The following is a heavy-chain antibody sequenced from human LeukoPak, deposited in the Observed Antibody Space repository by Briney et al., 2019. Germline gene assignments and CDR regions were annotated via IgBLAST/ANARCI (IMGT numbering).Heavy chain of an antibody. CDR1: RFTFSDYY. Sequence: GGSLRLSCATSRFTFSDYYMTWIGQAPGKGLEWVSSIGSSSSYINYADSVRGRFTISRDNAKDSLYLQMNSLGAEDTAVYYCARENSYYYDSSGYTGYWGQGTLVTVSS. CDR2: IGSSSSYI. CDR3: ARENSYYYDSSGYTGY. D-gene: IGHD3-22*01. V-gene: IGHV3-11*06. J-gene: IGHJ4*02.